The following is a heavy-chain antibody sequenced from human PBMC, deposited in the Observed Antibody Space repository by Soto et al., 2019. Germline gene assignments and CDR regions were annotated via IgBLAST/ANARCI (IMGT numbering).Heavy chain of an antibody. J-gene: IGHJ5*02. CDR3: ARNAYTAVVFGGLWEFDP. Sequence: ASVKVSWKASRDAFASYGISWVRQSPGEGLEWMGWISAYNGNTNYAQKLPGRVTMTTDTSTSTAYMDRRSLRSDSTAVDYCARNAYTAVVFGGLWEFDPGGQGTLVTVSS. V-gene: IGHV1-18*01. CDR2: ISAYNGNT. D-gene: IGHD5-18*01. CDR1: RDAFASYG.